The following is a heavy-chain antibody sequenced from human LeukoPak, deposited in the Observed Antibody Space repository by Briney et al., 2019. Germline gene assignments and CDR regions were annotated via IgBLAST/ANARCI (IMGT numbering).Heavy chain of an antibody. CDR1: GGSFSGYY. J-gene: IGHJ4*02. V-gene: IGHV4-34*01. CDR2: INHSGST. Sequence: SETLSLTCAVYGGSFSGYYWSWIRQPPGKGLEWIGEINHSGSTNYNPSLKSRVTISVDTSENQFSLKLSSVTAADTAVYYCASYSVGGYFLQGDYWGQGTLVTVSS. CDR3: ASYSVGGYFLQGDY. D-gene: IGHD3-22*01.